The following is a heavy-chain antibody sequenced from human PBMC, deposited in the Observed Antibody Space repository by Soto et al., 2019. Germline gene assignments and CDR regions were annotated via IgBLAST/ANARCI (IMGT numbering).Heavy chain of an antibody. CDR2: IYHTGST. D-gene: IGHD3-10*01. V-gene: IGHV4-4*02. CDR1: GVSISGGVNW. Sequence: TSETLSLTCAVSGVSISGGVNWWSWVRQPPGKGLEWIGEIYHTGSTNYNSSLKSRVTISLDKSKNQFSLMLNSVTAADTAVYYCARGSLWFGALGADDPWGQGTLVTVSS. CDR3: ARGSLWFGALGADDP. J-gene: IGHJ5*02.